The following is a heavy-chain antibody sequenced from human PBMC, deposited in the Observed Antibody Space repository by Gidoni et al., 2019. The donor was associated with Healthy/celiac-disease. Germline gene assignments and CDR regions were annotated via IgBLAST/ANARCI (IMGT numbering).Heavy chain of an antibody. Sequence: EVQLLESGGGLVQPGGSLRLSCAASGFTFSSYAMSWVRQAPGKGLEWVSAISGSGGSTYYADSVKGRFTISRDNSKNTLYLQMNSLRAEDTAVYYCAKVGFYVRTYRPDDGAFDIWGQGTMVTVSS. CDR1: GFTFSSYA. V-gene: IGHV3-23*01. D-gene: IGHD3-16*01. CDR2: ISGSGGST. J-gene: IGHJ3*02. CDR3: AKVGFYVRTYRPDDGAFDI.